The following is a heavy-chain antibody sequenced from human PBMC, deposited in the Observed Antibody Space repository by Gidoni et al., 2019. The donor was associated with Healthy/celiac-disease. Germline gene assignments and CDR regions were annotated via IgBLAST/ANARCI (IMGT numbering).Heavy chain of an antibody. D-gene: IGHD5-12*01. Sequence: QVQLQESGPGLVKPSETLSLTCTVSGGSISSYYWSWIRQPPGKGLEWIGYIYYSGSTNYNPSLKSRVTISVDTSKNQFSLKLSSVTAADTAVYYCARDGREMATINWGQGTLVTVSS. CDR2: IYYSGST. CDR1: GGSISSYY. J-gene: IGHJ4*02. CDR3: ARDGREMATIN. V-gene: IGHV4-59*01.